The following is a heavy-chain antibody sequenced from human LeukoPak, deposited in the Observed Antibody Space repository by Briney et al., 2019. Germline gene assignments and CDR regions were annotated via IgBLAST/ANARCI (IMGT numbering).Heavy chain of an antibody. CDR3: ALWVGATMAFDY. CDR2: INPNSGGT. J-gene: IGHJ4*02. V-gene: IGHV1-2*02. CDR1: GYTFTGYY. D-gene: IGHD1-26*01. Sequence: ASVKVSCKASGYTFTGYYMHWVRQAPGQGLEWMGWINPNSGGTNYAQKFQGRVTMTRGTSISTAYMELSRLRSDDTAVYYCALWVGATMAFDYWGQGTLVTVSS.